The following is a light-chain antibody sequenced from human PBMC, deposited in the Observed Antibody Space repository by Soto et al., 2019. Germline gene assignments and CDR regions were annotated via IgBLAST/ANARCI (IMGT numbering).Light chain of an antibody. CDR1: SSDVGSYNL. Sequence: QSALTQPASVSGSPGQSITISCTGTSSDVGSYNLISWYQQYADKAPKLMIYEVSKRPSGVSNRFSGSKSGNAASLTISGLQAEDEADYYCCSYAGSSTFYVFGSGTKLTVL. V-gene: IGLV2-23*02. J-gene: IGLJ1*01. CDR2: EVS. CDR3: CSYAGSSTFYV.